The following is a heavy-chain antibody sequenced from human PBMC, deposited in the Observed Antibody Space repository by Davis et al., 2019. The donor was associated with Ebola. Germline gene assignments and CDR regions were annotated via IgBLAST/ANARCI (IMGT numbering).Heavy chain of an antibody. CDR3: ARRVGSSGWFKFDY. CDR2: MNPNSGNT. J-gene: IGHJ4*02. Sequence: AASVTVSCKTSGYTFTSHDINWVRQATGQGLEWMGWMNPNSGNTGYAQKFQGRVTMTRNTSISTAYVELSSLRPEDTAMYYCARRVGSSGWFKFDYWGQGALVTVSS. D-gene: IGHD6-19*01. CDR1: GYTFTSHD. V-gene: IGHV1-8*01.